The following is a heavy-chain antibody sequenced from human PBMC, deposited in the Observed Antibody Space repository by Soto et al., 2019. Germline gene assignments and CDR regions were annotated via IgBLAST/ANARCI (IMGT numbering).Heavy chain of an antibody. J-gene: IGHJ4*02. CDR2: FDPEDGET. D-gene: IGHD3-22*01. CDR3: ATVPQGGVDSSGYYYYFDY. Sequence: ASVKVSCKVSGYTLTELSMHWVRQAPGKGLEWMGGFDPEDGETIYAQKFQGRVTMTEDTSTDTAHMELSSLRSEDTAVYYCATVPQGGVDSSGYYYYFDYWGQGTLVTVSS. CDR1: GYTLTELS. V-gene: IGHV1-24*01.